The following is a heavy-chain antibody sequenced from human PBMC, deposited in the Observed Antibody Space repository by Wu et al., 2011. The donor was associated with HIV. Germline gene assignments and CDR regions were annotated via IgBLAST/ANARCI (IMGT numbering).Heavy chain of an antibody. D-gene: IGHD5-24*01. CDR3: ARVGRWGYYFDY. V-gene: IGHV1-8*03. CDR2: MNPNSGNT. CDR1: GYTFTSYD. J-gene: IGHJ4*02. Sequence: QVQLVQFGAEVKKPGASVKVSCKASGYTFTSYDISWVRQATGHGLEWMGWMNPNSGNTGYAQKFQGRVTITRNTSISTAYMELSSLRSEDTAVYYCARVGRWGYYFDYWGQGTLVTVSS.